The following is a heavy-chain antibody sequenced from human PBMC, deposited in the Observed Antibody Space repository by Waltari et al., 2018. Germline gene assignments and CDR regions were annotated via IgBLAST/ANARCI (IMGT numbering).Heavy chain of an antibody. CDR2: IIPMFGTT. Sequence: QVQLVQSGAEVKMPGSSVKVSCKPSGGTFSRFAISWVRQAPGQGLGWMGGIIPMFGTTNYAQKCQGRGTITADKSTSTAYMELSSLRSEDTAVYYCARGQSWFDPWGQGTLVTVSS. V-gene: IGHV1-69*06. CDR1: GGTFSRFA. J-gene: IGHJ5*02. CDR3: ARGQSWFDP.